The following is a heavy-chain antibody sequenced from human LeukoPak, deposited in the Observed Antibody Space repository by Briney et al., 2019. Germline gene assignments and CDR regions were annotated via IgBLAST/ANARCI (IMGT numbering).Heavy chain of an antibody. CDR3: ARAQRIYYYGSGSYSH. D-gene: IGHD3-10*01. CDR2: IIPILGIA. V-gene: IGHV1-69*04. CDR1: GGTFSSYA. J-gene: IGHJ4*02. Sequence: GASVKVSCKASGGTFSSYAISWVRQAPGQGLEWMGRIIPILGIANYAQKFQGRVTIIADKSTSTAYMELSSLRSEDTAVYYCARAQRIYYYGSGSYSHWGQGTLVTVSS.